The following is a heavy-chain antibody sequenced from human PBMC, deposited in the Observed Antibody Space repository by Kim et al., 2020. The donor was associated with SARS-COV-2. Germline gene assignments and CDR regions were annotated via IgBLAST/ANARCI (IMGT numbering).Heavy chain of an antibody. V-gene: IGHV5-10-1*01. CDR1: GYSFTSYW. Sequence: GESLKISCKGSGYSFTSYWISWVRQMPGKGLEWMGRIDPSDSYTNYSPSFQGHVTISADKSISTTYLQWSSLKASDTAMYYCARRETGYYYYGMDVWGQGTTVTVSS. J-gene: IGHJ6*02. CDR2: IDPSDSYT. CDR3: ARRETGYYYYGMDV. D-gene: IGHD3-9*01.